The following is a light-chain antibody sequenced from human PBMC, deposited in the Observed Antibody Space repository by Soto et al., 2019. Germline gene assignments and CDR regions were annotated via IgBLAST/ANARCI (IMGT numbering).Light chain of an antibody. V-gene: IGKV1-27*01. CDR2: AAS. J-gene: IGKJ4*01. CDR3: QNYNSAPFT. CDR1: QGISNY. Sequence: DIQMTQSPSSLSASVGDRVTITCRASQGISNYLARYQQKPGKVPKLLIYAASTLQSGVPSRFSGSGSRTDFTLTISSLQPEDVATYYCQNYNSAPFTFGGGTKVEIK.